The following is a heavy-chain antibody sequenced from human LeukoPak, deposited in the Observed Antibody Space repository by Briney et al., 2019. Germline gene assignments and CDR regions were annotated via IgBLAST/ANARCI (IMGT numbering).Heavy chain of an antibody. CDR2: IGSDNKP. Sequence: GGSLRLSCEASGFTFSAYAMTWVRQAPGKGLEWVSSIGSDNKPHYSESVKGRFAISRDNSKNTLYLQMNSLRAEDTAVYYCARDQGYCSGGSCYPGHFDYWGQGTLVTVSS. V-gene: IGHV3-23*01. J-gene: IGHJ4*02. CDR3: ARDQGYCSGGSCYPGHFDY. D-gene: IGHD2-15*01. CDR1: GFTFSAYA.